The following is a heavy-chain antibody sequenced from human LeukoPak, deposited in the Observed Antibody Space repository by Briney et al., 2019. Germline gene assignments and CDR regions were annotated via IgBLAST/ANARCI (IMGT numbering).Heavy chain of an antibody. CDR2: IRGSGGRT. CDR1: GFTFDIYD. J-gene: IGHJ4*02. V-gene: IGHV3-23*01. D-gene: IGHD6-19*01. Sequence: TGGSLRLSCAASGFTFDIYDMSWVRQAPGEGLEWVSAIRGSGGRTYYADSVKGRFIISRDNSKNALYLQMNSLRAEDTAVYYCAKSQIAVGGTSRARLQKGFEYWSQGTLVTVSS. CDR3: AKSQIAVGGTSRARLQKGFEY.